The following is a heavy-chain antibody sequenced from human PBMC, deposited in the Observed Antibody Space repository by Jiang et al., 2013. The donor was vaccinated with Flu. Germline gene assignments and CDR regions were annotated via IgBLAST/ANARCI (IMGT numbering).Heavy chain of an antibody. D-gene: IGHD3-22*01. J-gene: IGHJ4*02. CDR3: ARYVSRAYYYDSSGYSVVGD. CDR2: IYYSGST. Sequence: SLTCTVSGGSISSSSYYWGWIRQPPGKGLEWIGSIYYSGSTYYNPSLKSRVTISVDTSKNQFSLKLSSVTAADTAVYYCARYVSRAYYYDSSGYSVVGDWGQGTLVTVSS. V-gene: IGHV4-39*07. CDR1: GGSISSSSYY.